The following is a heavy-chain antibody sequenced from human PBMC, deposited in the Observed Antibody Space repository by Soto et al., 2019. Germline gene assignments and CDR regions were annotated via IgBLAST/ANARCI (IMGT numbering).Heavy chain of an antibody. CDR2: ISWNSGSI. CDR1: RFTFDDYA. V-gene: IGHV3-9*01. Sequence: EVQLVESGGGLVQPGRSLRLSCAASRFTFDDYAMHWVRQAPGKGLEWVSGISWNSGSIGYADSVKGRFTISRDNAKNSLYLQMNSLRAEDTALYYCAKAMVRGVTATFDYWGQGTLVTVSS. J-gene: IGHJ4*02. CDR3: AKAMVRGVTATFDY. D-gene: IGHD3-10*01.